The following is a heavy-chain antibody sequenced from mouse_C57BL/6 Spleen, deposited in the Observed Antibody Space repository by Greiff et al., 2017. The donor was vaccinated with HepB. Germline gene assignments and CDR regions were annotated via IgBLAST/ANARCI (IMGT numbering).Heavy chain of an antibody. CDR2: ISNGGGST. J-gene: IGHJ4*01. Sequence: VQLKESGGGLVQPGGSLKLSCAASGFTFSDYYMYWVRQTPEKRLEWVAYISNGGGSTYYPDTVKGRFTISRDNAKNTLYLQMSRLKSEDTAMYYCARQLRLPYAMDYWGQGTSVTVSS. D-gene: IGHD3-2*02. V-gene: IGHV5-12*01. CDR3: ARQLRLPYAMDY. CDR1: GFTFSDYY.